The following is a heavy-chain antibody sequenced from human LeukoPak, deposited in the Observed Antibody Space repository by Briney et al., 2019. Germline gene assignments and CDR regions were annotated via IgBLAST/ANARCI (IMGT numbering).Heavy chain of an antibody. V-gene: IGHV4-4*02. CDR1: GGSISSSNW. CDR2: IYHTGNI. CDR3: ARVGYSYVAFDI. D-gene: IGHD5-18*01. Sequence: PSETLSLTCAVSGGSISSSNWWSWVRQPPGKGLEWIGEIYHTGNINYNPSLKSRVTISVDKSKNQFSLKLNSVTAADTAVYYCARVGYSYVAFDIWGQGTMVTVSS. J-gene: IGHJ3*02.